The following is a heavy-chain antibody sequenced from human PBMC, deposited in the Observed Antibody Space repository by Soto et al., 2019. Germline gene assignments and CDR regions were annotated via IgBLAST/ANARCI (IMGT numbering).Heavy chain of an antibody. Sequence: XSVNVSCKASGYSFTDYHIHWVRQSPGQGLEWLGRINPKSGGTSTAQKFQGWVTMTTDTSISTASMELTRLTSDDTAIYYCARGDSTDCSNGVCYFFYNHDMDVWGQGTTVTVSS. D-gene: IGHD2-8*01. V-gene: IGHV1-2*04. CDR1: GYSFTDYH. CDR2: INPKSGGT. CDR3: ARGDSTDCSNGVCYFFYNHDMDV. J-gene: IGHJ6*02.